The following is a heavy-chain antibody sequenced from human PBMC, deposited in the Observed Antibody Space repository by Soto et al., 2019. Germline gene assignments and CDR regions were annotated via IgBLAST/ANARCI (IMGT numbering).Heavy chain of an antibody. V-gene: IGHV3-23*01. J-gene: IGHJ4*02. CDR1: GFTFSSYA. Sequence: TGGSLRLSCAASGFTFSSYAMSWVRQAPGKGLEWVSAISGSGGSTYYADSVKGRFTISRDNSKNTLYLQMNSLRAEDTAVYYCAKGINTALFTGLDYWGQGTLVTVSS. CDR3: AKGINTALFTGLDY. D-gene: IGHD5-18*01. CDR2: ISGSGGST.